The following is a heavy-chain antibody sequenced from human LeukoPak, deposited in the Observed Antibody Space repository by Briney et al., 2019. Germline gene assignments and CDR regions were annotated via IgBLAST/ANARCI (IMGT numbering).Heavy chain of an antibody. J-gene: IGHJ4*02. CDR2: IGKAGDT. D-gene: IGHD1-26*01. V-gene: IGHV3-13*01. Sequence: PGGSLRLSCAASGFAFTDYDMNWVRQATGGGLEWVSSIGKAGDTYYADSVKGRFTISRDNANNHFYLQMNSLRAGDTAVYFCASLGDSIYWGQGTLVTVSS. CDR3: ASLGDSIY. CDR1: GFAFTDYD.